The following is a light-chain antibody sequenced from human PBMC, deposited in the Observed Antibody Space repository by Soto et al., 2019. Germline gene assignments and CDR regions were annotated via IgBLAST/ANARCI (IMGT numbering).Light chain of an antibody. J-gene: IGKJ1*01. CDR1: QSVSSN. CDR3: QQYHNWWT. V-gene: IGKV3-15*01. Sequence: IEMTQSPATLSVSPGERATLSCRASQSVSSNLFWYQQKPGQAPRLLIYGASTRVTGIPARFSGSGSGTEFTLTISSLQSEDFAVYYCQQYHNWWTFGQGTTVDIK. CDR2: GAS.